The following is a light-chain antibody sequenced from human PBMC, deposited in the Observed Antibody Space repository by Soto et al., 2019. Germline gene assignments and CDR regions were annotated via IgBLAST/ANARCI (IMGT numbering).Light chain of an antibody. CDR2: DAS. J-gene: IGKJ1*01. Sequence: DLQKTQYPSSLSASVGDRVTITCRASQSISSWLAWYQQRPGKAPKLLIYDASSLESGVPSRFSGSGSGTEFTLTISSLQPDDFATYYCQHYNSYSEAFGQGTKVDIK. V-gene: IGKV1-5*01. CDR3: QHYNSYSEA. CDR1: QSISSW.